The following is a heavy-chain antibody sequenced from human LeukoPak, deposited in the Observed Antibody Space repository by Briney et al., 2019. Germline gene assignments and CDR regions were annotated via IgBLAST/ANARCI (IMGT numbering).Heavy chain of an antibody. CDR1: GDSIRNYY. V-gene: IGHV4-59*12. CDR2: MDYSGSN. CDR3: AREGDPYFSDSSGFLGY. D-gene: IGHD3-22*01. J-gene: IGHJ4*02. Sequence: PSETLSLTCTVSGDSIRNYYWSWTRQPPGKGLEWIGYMDYSGSNTYNPSLESRVTISVDTSKNQFSLNLGSVTAADTAVYYCAREGDPYFSDSSGFLGYWGQGTLVTVSS.